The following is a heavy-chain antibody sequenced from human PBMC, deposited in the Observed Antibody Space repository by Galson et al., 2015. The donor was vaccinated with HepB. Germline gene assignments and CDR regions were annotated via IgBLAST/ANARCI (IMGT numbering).Heavy chain of an antibody. D-gene: IGHD6-19*01. CDR1: GFTFSSYS. CDR2: ISSSSRTM. J-gene: IGHJ5*02. CDR3: ARRYSSGLNWFDP. V-gene: IGHV3-48*01. Sequence: SLRLSCAASGFTFSSYSMNWVRQAPGKGLEWVSYISSSSRTMYYADSVKGRFTISRDNAKNSLYLQMNSLRAEDTAVYYCARRYSSGLNWFDPWGQGTLVTVSS.